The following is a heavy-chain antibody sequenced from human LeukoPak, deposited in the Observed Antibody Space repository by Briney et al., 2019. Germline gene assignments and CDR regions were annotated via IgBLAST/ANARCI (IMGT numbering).Heavy chain of an antibody. J-gene: IGHJ4*02. CDR1: GGTFSRYA. D-gene: IGHD2/OR15-2a*01. V-gene: IGHV1-69*01. Sequence: SVKLSCKASGGTFSRYAISWVRQAPGQRLEWMGGFIPIFGTANYAQKFQGRVTITADESTSTAYMELSSLRSEDTAVYYCARVILPPPYYFDYWGQGTLVTVSS. CDR2: FIPIFGTA. CDR3: ARVILPPPYYFDY.